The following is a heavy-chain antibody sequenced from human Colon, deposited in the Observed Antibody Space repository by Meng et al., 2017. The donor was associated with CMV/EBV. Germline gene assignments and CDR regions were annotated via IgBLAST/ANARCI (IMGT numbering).Heavy chain of an antibody. D-gene: IGHD6-13*01. CDR2: IKSKTDGGTT. Sequence: GESLKISCAASGFTFSNAWMSWVRQAPGKGLEWVGRIKSKTDGGTTDYAAPVKGRFTISRDDSKNTLYLQMNSLRAEDTAVYYCATQRWAIGPAGTSWGQGTLVTVSS. CDR1: GFTFSNAW. V-gene: IGHV3-15*01. CDR3: ATQRWAIGPAGTS. J-gene: IGHJ4*02.